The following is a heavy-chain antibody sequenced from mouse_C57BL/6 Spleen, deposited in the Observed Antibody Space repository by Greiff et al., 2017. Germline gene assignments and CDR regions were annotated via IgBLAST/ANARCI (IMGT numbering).Heavy chain of an antibody. J-gene: IGHJ1*03. D-gene: IGHD1-1*01. Sequence: QVQLQQPGAELVRPGTSVKLSCKASGYTFTSYWMHWVKQRPGQGLEWIGVIDPSDSYTNSNQKFKGKATLTVDTSSSTAYMQLSSLTSEDAAVYYCARGHYGSSYWYFDVWGTGTTVTVSS. V-gene: IGHV1-59*01. CDR1: GYTFTSYW. CDR3: ARGHYGSSYWYFDV. CDR2: IDPSDSYT.